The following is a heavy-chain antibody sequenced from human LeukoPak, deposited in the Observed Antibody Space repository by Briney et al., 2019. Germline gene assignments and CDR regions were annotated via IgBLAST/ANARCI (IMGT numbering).Heavy chain of an antibody. V-gene: IGHV1-24*01. J-gene: IGHJ2*01. Sequence: ASVKVSCKVSGYTLTELSMHWVRQAPGKGLEWMGGFDPEDGETIYAQKFQGRVTLTEAPYTDTAYMELSSLRSEDTAVYYCATSTTVTHYWYFDLWGRGTLVTVSS. CDR3: ATSTTVTHYWYFDL. CDR2: FDPEDGET. D-gene: IGHD4-17*01. CDR1: GYTLTELS.